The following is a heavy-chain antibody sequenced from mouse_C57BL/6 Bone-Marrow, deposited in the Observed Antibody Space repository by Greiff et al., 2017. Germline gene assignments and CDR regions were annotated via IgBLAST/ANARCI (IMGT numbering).Heavy chain of an antibody. V-gene: IGHV1-64*01. CDR1: GYTFTSYW. CDR2: IHPNSGST. Sequence: QVQLQQPGAELVKPGASVKLSCKASGYTFTSYWMHWVKQRPGQGLEWIGMIHPNSGSTNYNEKFKSKATLTVDTSSSTSYMQLSSLTSEDSAVYYCARSSSCHYCAMECWGPGTSVTVAS. J-gene: IGHJ4*01. CDR3: ARSSSCHYCAMEC. D-gene: IGHD1-1*01.